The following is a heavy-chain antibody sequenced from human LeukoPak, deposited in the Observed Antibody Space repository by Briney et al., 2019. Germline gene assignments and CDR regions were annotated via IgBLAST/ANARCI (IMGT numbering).Heavy chain of an antibody. CDR2: INHSGST. D-gene: IGHD1-26*01. V-gene: IGHV4-34*01. CDR3: ARGFNTVVGSSWFDP. J-gene: IGHJ5*02. Sequence: SETLSLTCAVYGGSFSGYYWSWLRQPPGKGLEWIGEINHSGSTNYNPSLKSRVTISVDTSKNQFSLKLSSVTAADTAVYYCARGFNTVVGSSWFDPWGQGNLVTVSS. CDR1: GGSFSGYY.